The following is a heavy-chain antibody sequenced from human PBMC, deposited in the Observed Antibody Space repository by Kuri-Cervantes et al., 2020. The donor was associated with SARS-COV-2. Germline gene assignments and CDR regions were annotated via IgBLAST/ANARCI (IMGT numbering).Heavy chain of an antibody. J-gene: IGHJ4*02. V-gene: IGHV3-64D*08. Sequence: GGSLRLSCSASGFTFSSYAMHWVRQAPGKGLEYVSAISSNGGSTYYADSVKGRFTISRDNSKNTLYLQMSSLGAEDTAVYYCVKDRSGSGSYYYYFDYWGQGTLVTVSS. CDR1: GFTFSSYA. CDR2: ISSNGGST. CDR3: VKDRSGSGSYYYYFDY. D-gene: IGHD3-10*01.